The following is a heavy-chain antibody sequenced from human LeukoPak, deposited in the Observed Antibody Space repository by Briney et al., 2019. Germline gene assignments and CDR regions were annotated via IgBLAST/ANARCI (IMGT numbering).Heavy chain of an antibody. J-gene: IGHJ4*02. Sequence: SQTLSLTCTVSGDSISSGGYYCSWIRQPPGKGLEWIGEINHSGSTNYNPSLKSRVTISVDTSKNQFSLKLSSVTAADTAVYYCARRGYSYGYFSTEFHYWGQGTLVTVSS. D-gene: IGHD5-18*01. V-gene: IGHV4-30-2*01. CDR2: INHSGST. CDR1: GDSISSGGYY. CDR3: ARRGYSYGYFSTEFHY.